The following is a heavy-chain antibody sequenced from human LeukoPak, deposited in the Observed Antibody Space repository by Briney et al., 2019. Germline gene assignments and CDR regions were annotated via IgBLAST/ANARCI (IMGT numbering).Heavy chain of an antibody. CDR2: LYSDGTT. Sequence: PGGSLRLSCAASGFTVGNNYMSWVRQAPGKWLEWVSVLYSDGTTYCADPVKGRFTVSRDNSKNMLYLQMNNLRAEDTAVYYCARAAYDSNGFTANHDYWGQGTLVTVSS. V-gene: IGHV3-53*01. J-gene: IGHJ4*02. CDR1: GFTVGNNY. CDR3: ARAAYDSNGFTANHDY. D-gene: IGHD5-18*01.